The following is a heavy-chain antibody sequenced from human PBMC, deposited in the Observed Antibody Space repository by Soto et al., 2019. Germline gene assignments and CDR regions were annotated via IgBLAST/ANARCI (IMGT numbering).Heavy chain of an antibody. D-gene: IGHD5-18*01. CDR1: GGSISSYY. J-gene: IGHJ6*02. Sequence: SEPLSLTCTVSGGSISSYYWSWIRQPPGKGLEWIGYIYYSGSTNYNPSLKSRVTISVETSKNQFSLKLSSVTAADTAVYYCARGPGAMVSYYGMDVWGQGTTVTVSS. CDR2: IYYSGST. CDR3: ARGPGAMVSYYGMDV. V-gene: IGHV4-59*01.